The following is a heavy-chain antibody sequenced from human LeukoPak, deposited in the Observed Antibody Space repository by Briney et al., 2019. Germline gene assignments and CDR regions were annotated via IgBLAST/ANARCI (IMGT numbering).Heavy chain of an antibody. J-gene: IGHJ4*02. CDR2: ISSNGGST. CDR3: VKGLYDILTGYPFDY. V-gene: IGHV3-64D*06. D-gene: IGHD3-9*01. Sequence: GGSLRLSCSASGFTFSSYAMHWVRQAPGKGLEYVSAISSNGGSTYYADSVKGRFTISRDNSKNTLYLQMSSLRAEDTPVYYCVKGLYDILTGYPFDYWGQGTLVTVSS. CDR1: GFTFSSYA.